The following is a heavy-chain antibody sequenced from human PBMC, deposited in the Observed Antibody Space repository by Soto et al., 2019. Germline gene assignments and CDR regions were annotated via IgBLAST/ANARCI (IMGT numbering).Heavy chain of an antibody. CDR2: IYYSGST. Sequence: QLQLQESGPGLVKPSETLSLTCTVSGGSISSSSYYWGWIRQPPGKGLEWIGSIYYSGSTYYNPSLKSRVTISVDTSKNQFSLKLSSVTAADTAVYYCASTWMGDSSGYYYAYDYWGQGTLVTVSS. CDR3: ASTWMGDSSGYYYAYDY. V-gene: IGHV4-39*01. D-gene: IGHD3-22*01. J-gene: IGHJ4*02. CDR1: GGSISSSSYY.